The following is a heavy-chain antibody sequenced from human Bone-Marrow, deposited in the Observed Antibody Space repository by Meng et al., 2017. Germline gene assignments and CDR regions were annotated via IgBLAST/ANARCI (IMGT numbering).Heavy chain of an antibody. V-gene: IGHV3-49*03. J-gene: IGHJ4*02. D-gene: IGHD2-2*01. CDR2: IRSKAYGGTT. Sequence: GGSLRLSCTASGFTFGDYAMSWFRQAPGKGLEWVAFIRSKAYGGTTEYAASVEGSFTISRDDSKSIAYLQMNSLKTEDTAVYYCTGAFKDTKYCFDYWGQGTLVTVSS. CDR1: GFTFGDYA. CDR3: TGAFKDTKYCFDY.